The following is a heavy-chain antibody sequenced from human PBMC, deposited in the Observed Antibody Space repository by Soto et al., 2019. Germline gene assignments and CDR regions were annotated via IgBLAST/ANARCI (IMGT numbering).Heavy chain of an antibody. D-gene: IGHD1-1*01. CDR3: AATGRVKGYYYGVDV. V-gene: IGHV1-58*01. J-gene: IGHJ6*02. CDR2: IVVDSGNT. CDR1: GFTFTRPA. Sequence: ASVKVSCKASGFTFTRPAVQWVRQARGQRLEWIGWIVVDSGNTIYAQKFQERVTITRDMSTSTLYMELHSLASEDTAVYYCAATGRVKGYYYGVDVWGQGTTVTVSS.